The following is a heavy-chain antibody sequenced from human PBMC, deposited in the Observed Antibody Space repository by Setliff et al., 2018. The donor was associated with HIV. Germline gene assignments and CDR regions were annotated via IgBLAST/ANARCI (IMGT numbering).Heavy chain of an antibody. CDR2: IYSLTGST. V-gene: IGHV4-61*02. CDR3: ARLSASRLVC. Sequence: SETLSLTCNVSGASVTSGSSFWSWIRQPAGKGLEWIGRIYSLTGSTNYNPSLQSRLTISIDTSKNQFSLKLNSVTASDTAVYYCARLSASRLVCWGQGTLVTVSS. CDR1: GASVTSGSSF. J-gene: IGHJ4*02.